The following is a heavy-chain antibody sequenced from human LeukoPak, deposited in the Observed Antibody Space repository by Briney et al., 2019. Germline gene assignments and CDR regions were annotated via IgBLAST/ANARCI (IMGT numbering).Heavy chain of an antibody. D-gene: IGHD1-26*01. CDR2: INPNSGAT. J-gene: IGHJ3*02. CDR3: ARMYSGTYELAFDI. CDR1: GYTFTAYY. V-gene: IGHV1-2*02. Sequence: GASVTVSCKASGYTFTAYYTHWVRQAPGQGREWMGWINPNSGATNYAQKFQGRGALTRDTSTSTVYMELSRLTSDDTAVYYCARMYSGTYELAFDIWGQGTMVTVSS.